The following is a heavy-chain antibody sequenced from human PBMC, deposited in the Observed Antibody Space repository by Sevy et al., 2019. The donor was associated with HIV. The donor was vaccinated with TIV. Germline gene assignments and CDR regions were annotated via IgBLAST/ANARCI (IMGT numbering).Heavy chain of an antibody. CDR2: INHSGST. D-gene: IGHD2-15*01. V-gene: IGHV4-34*01. CDR3: ARGRDGQSRTLIYAYCSGGSCGTFHFDY. CDR1: GGSFSGYY. Sequence: SETLSLTCAVYGGSFSGYYWSWIRQPPGKGLEWIGEINHSGSTNYNPSLKSRVTISVDTSKNQFSLKLSSVTAADTAVYYCARGRDGQSRTLIYAYCSGGSCGTFHFDYWGQGTLVTVSS. J-gene: IGHJ4*02.